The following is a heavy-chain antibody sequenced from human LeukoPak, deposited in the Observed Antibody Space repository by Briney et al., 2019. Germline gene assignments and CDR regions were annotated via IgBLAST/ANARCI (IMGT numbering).Heavy chain of an antibody. V-gene: IGHV1-2*02. Sequence: GASVSVSSTASGYTFTDHLIYWVRQAPGQGHERMACINPNTGGTKYAPVFQGRVTLTRDTSISTAFMELRSLISDDTAVYFCARVITPGSNYGDHAGWYFDLWGRGTLVTVCS. CDR3: ARVITPGSNYGDHAGWYFDL. D-gene: IGHD4-17*01. J-gene: IGHJ2*01. CDR1: GYTFTDHL. CDR2: INPNTGGT.